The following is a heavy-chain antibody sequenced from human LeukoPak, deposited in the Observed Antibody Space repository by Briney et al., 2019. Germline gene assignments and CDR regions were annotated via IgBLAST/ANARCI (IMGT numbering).Heavy chain of an antibody. CDR3: ARYISSGNDY. CDR1: GGSFTSYY. V-gene: IGHV4-59*08. CDR2: IHYRGRT. J-gene: IGHJ4*02. D-gene: IGHD6-13*01. Sequence: AETLSLTCTVPGGSFTSYYWSWIPKPPGKGLEWIGYIHYRGRTNSNPSLKSRVTISVDTSKNNFSLNLSSVTAADTAVYYCARYISSGNDYWGQGSLVTVSS.